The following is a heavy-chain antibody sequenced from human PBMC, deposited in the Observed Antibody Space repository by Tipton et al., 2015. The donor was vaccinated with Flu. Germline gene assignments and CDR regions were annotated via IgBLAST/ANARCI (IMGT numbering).Heavy chain of an antibody. J-gene: IGHJ2*01. V-gene: IGHV4-59*01. CDR1: GGSISSYY. CDR3: ARGIAVAREAWWYFEL. CDR2: IYYSGST. D-gene: IGHD6-19*01. Sequence: TLSLTCTVAGGSISSYYWSWIRQPLGKGLEWIGYIYYSGSTNYNPSLKSRVTISVDTSKNQFSLKLSSVTAADTAGYYCARGIAVAREAWWYFELWGRGTLVTVSS.